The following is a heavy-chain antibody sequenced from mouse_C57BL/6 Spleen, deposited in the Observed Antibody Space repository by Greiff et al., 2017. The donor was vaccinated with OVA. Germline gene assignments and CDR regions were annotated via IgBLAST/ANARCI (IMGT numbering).Heavy chain of an antibody. V-gene: IGHV1-42*01. Sequence: EVKVVESGPELVKPGASVKISCKASGYSFTGYYMNWVKQSPEKSLEWIGEINPSTGGTTYNQKFKAKATLTVDKSSSTAYMQLKSLTSEDSAVYYCARIPFYYGSSYGYFDVWAQGPRSPSPQ. D-gene: IGHD1-1*01. CDR3: ARIPFYYGSSYGYFDV. CDR1: GYSFTGYY. J-gene: IGHJ1*03. CDR2: INPSTGGT.